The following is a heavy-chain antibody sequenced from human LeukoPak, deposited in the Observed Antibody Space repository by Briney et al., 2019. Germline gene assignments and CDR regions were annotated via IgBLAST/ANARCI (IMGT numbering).Heavy chain of an antibody. CDR1: GFTFSSYE. D-gene: IGHD3-22*01. J-gene: IGHJ4*02. CDR3: AKDWVDYYDDSSAIEDDY. V-gene: IGHV3-48*03. CDR2: RRSSGSTI. Sequence: GGSLRLSCAASGFTFSSYEMNWVRQAPGKGLEWVSYRRSSGSTIYYADSVKGRFTISRDNSKNSLYLQMNSLRAEDTAVYYCAKDWVDYYDDSSAIEDDYWGQGTLVTVSS.